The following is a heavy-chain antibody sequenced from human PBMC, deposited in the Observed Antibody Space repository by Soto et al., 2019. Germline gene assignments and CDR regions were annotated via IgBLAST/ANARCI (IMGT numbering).Heavy chain of an antibody. V-gene: IGHV3-23*01. D-gene: IGHD2-21*01. CDR2: ISGSGSSV. CDR1: GFTFSHYV. J-gene: IGHJ6*02. Sequence: EVELLESGGGLVRPGGSLRLSCAASGFTFSHYVLSWVRQAPGRGLEWVSSISGSGSSVYLADSVRGRFTMSRDLSRNTVSLQMNSLRAEDTAIYYCAKVRASYLSASYFYYGLDVWDQGTTVTVSS. CDR3: AKVRASYLSASYFYYGLDV.